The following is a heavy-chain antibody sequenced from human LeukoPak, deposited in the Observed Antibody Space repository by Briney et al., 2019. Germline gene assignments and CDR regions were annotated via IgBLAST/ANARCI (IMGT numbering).Heavy chain of an antibody. Sequence: PSETLSLTCTVSGGSISSSSYYWGWIRQPPGKGLEWIGSIYYSGSTYYNPSLKSRVTISVDTSKNQFSLKLSSVTAADTAVYYCARYGIQLWQNFDYWGQGTLVTVSS. CDR2: IYYSGST. V-gene: IGHV4-39*01. J-gene: IGHJ4*02. CDR3: ARYGIQLWQNFDY. D-gene: IGHD5-18*01. CDR1: GGSISSSSYY.